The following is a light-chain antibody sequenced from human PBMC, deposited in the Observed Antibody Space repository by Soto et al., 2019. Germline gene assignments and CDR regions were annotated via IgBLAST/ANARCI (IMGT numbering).Light chain of an antibody. Sequence: DIQMTQAPSSLSASVGVRVTITCQASQDISKYLNWYQQQPGKAPKLLIYDASNLETGVPSRFSGTGSGAYYTFTISSLHPEDFATYHCQQYDSFPFTFGPGTKVEIK. CDR3: QQYDSFPFT. V-gene: IGKV1-33*01. CDR2: DAS. J-gene: IGKJ3*01. CDR1: QDISKY.